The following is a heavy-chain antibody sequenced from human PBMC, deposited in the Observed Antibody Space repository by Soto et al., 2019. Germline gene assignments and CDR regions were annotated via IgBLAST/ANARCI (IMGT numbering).Heavy chain of an antibody. D-gene: IGHD2-21*02. Sequence: QVQLVQSGAEVKKPGASVKVSCKASGYTFTSYDINWVRQATGQGLEWMGWMNPNSGNTGYAQKFQGRVTMTRNTSISTVYMELSSLRFEDTAVYYCAGERGDFATVRFDPWGQGTLVTVSS. CDR1: GYTFTSYD. CDR3: AGERGDFATVRFDP. CDR2: MNPNSGNT. J-gene: IGHJ5*02. V-gene: IGHV1-8*01.